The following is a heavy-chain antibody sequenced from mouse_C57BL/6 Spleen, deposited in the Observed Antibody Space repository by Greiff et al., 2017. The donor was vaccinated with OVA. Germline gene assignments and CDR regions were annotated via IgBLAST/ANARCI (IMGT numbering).Heavy chain of an antibody. CDR2: SNPNYGTT. D-gene: IGHD1-1*01. CDR1: GYSFPAST. J-gene: IGHJ1*03. CDR3: ARYTTVVARRYFDV. Sequence: VQLQQSGPELVKPGASVKISCKASGYSFPASTLPLFPPRNLNSLYWIGVSNPNYGTTSYNQKFKGKATLTVDQSSSTAYMQLNSLTSEDSAVYYCARYTTVVARRYFDVWGTGTTVTVSS. V-gene: IGHV1-39*01.